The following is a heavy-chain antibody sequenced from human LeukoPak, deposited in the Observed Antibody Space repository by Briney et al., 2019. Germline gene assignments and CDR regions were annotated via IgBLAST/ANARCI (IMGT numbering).Heavy chain of an antibody. J-gene: IGHJ4*02. CDR1: GFTLSSYS. V-gene: IGHV3-21*01. CDR3: AKARDVGSGSRALDY. D-gene: IGHD3-10*01. Sequence: GGSLRLSCAASGFTLSSYSMNWVRQAPGKGLEWVSSISSSSSYIYYADSVKGRFTISRDNSETTLYLQMNSLRAEDTAVYYCAKARDVGSGSRALDYWGQGSLVTISS. CDR2: ISSSSSYI.